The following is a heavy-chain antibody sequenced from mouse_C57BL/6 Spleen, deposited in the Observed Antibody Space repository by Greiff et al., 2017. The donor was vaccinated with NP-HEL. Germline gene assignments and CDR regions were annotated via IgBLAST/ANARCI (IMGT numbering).Heavy chain of an antibody. CDR3: ARATVGYFDY. J-gene: IGHJ2*01. V-gene: IGHV5-17*01. CDR1: GFTFSDYG. Sequence: EVMLVESGGGLVKPGGSLKLSCAASGFTFSDYGMHWVRQAPEKGLEWVAYISSGSSTIYYADTVKGRFTISRDNAKNTLFLQMTSLRSEDTAMYYCARATVGYFDYWGQGTTLTVSS. D-gene: IGHD1-1*01. CDR2: ISSGSSTI.